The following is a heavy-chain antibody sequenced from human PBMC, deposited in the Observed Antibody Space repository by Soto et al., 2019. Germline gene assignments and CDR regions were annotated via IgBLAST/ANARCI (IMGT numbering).Heavy chain of an antibody. CDR2: ISGSGGST. CDR1: GFTFSSYA. Sequence: EVQLLESGGGLVQPGGSLRLSCAASGFTFSSYAMSWVRQAPGKGLEWVSAISGSGGSTYYADSVKGRFTISRDNSKNTLYLQMNSLRAEDTAVYYCAKDLVLRFLEWHGTSVSDYWGQGTLVTVSS. J-gene: IGHJ4*02. D-gene: IGHD3-3*01. CDR3: AKDLVLRFLEWHGTSVSDY. V-gene: IGHV3-23*01.